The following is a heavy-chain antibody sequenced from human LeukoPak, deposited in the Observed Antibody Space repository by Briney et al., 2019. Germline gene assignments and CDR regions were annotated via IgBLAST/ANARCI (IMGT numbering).Heavy chain of an antibody. Sequence: SETLSLTCAVYGGSFSGYYWSWIRQPPGKGLEWIGEINHSGSTNYNPSLKSRVTISVDTSKNQFSLKLGSVTAADTAVYYCARGDLVVVVAATSFDYWGQGTLVTVSS. CDR1: GGSFSGYY. D-gene: IGHD2-15*01. CDR2: INHSGST. J-gene: IGHJ4*02. V-gene: IGHV4-34*01. CDR3: ARGDLVVVVAATSFDY.